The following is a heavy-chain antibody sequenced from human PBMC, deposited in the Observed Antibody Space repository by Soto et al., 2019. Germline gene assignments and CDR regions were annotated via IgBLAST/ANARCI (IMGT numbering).Heavy chain of an antibody. D-gene: IGHD3-22*01. CDR3: ARGVYYYDSRGYLGY. V-gene: IGHV3-11*05. J-gene: IGHJ4*02. Sequence: SRRLSCAASGFNFSDYYMSCIPQTQGKGLEWVSYISNSGSYTNYADSVKGRFTISRDNAKNSLYLQMNSLRAEDTAVYYCARGVYYYDSRGYLGYWGEGTLVTVPS. CDR1: GFNFSDYY. CDR2: ISNSGSYT.